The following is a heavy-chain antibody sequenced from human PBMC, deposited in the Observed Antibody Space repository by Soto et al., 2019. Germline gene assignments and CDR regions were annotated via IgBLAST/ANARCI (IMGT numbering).Heavy chain of an antibody. CDR2: ISHDGSNK. J-gene: IGHJ4*02. V-gene: IGHV3-30*18. D-gene: IGHD2-15*01. CDR1: GFTFSNYG. CDR3: AKDGAARYWSGRSCHPAGAY. Sequence: QVQLVESGGGVVQPGRSLRLSCAGSGFTFSNYGLHWVRQTPGKGLEWVAFISHDGSNKYYADSVKGRFTISRDSSKSTLYLQMDSLRVEDTAVYYCAKDGAARYWSGRSCHPAGAYWGQGTLVTVSS.